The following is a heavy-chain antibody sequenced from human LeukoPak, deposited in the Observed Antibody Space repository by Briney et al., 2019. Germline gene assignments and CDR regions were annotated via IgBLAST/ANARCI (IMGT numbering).Heavy chain of an antibody. D-gene: IGHD2-2*01. V-gene: IGHV3-21*01. CDR1: GFTFSSYS. CDR2: ISSSSSYI. J-gene: IGHJ4*02. CDR3: ARERCSSTSYYEGGGFDY. Sequence: GGSLRLSCAASGFTFSSYSMNWVRQAPGKGLEWVSSISSSSSYIYYADSVKGRFTISRDNAKNSLYLQMNSLRAEDTAVYYCARERCSSTSYYEGGGFDYWGQGTLVTVSS.